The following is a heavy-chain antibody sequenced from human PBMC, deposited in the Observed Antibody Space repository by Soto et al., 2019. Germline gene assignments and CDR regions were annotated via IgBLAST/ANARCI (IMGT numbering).Heavy chain of an antibody. Sequence: GESLKISCKGSGYTFTNYWIGWVRQMPGKGPEWMGIIYPGDSDTKYNPSFQGQVTISADKSISSAYLLWSSLKASDSAMYYCARSETPMVTSVFDFWGQGTLVTVSS. CDR2: IYPGDSDT. CDR1: GYTFTNYW. J-gene: IGHJ4*02. CDR3: ARSETPMVTSVFDF. V-gene: IGHV5-51*03. D-gene: IGHD5-18*01.